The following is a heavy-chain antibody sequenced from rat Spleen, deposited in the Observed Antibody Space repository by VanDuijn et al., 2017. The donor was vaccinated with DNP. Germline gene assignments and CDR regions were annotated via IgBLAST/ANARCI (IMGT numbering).Heavy chain of an antibody. V-gene: IGHV5-25*01. CDR2: ISTGGGNT. CDR1: GFTFSHYY. D-gene: IGHD4-3*01. CDR3: VRWNSGHFDY. Sequence: EVQLVESGGGLVQPGRSMKLSCAASGFTFSHYYMAWVRQAPTKGLEWVASISTGGGNTYYRDSVEGRFIISRDNAKSTLHLQMNSLRSEDMATYYCVRWNSGHFDYWGQGVMVTVSS. J-gene: IGHJ2*01.